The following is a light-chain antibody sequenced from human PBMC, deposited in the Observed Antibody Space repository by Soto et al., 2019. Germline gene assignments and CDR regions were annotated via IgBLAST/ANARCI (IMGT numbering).Light chain of an antibody. CDR2: LGS. Sequence: DFVMTQSPLSLAVTPGEPASITCRSSQSLLHSNGNNYLGWYLQKPGQSPQLLIYLGSNRSSGVPDRFSGSGAGTEDTLKISRVEAEDVGGYYCMQALETPLTFGGGTKVEIK. CDR1: QSLLHSNGNNY. CDR3: MQALETPLT. V-gene: IGKV2-28*01. J-gene: IGKJ4*01.